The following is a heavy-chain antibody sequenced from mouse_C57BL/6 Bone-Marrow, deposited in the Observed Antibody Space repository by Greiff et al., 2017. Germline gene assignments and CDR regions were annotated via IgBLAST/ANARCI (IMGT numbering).Heavy chain of an antibody. D-gene: IGHD2-1*01. CDR1: GYTFTSYW. Sequence: EVQVVESGTVLARPGASVKMSCKTSGYTFTSYWMHWVKQRPGQGLEWIGAIYPGNSDTSYNQKFKGKAKLTAVTSASTAYMELSSLTNEDSAVYYCTRRNYGNFYWYFDVWGTGTTVTVSS. CDR3: TRRNYGNFYWYFDV. J-gene: IGHJ1*03. CDR2: IYPGNSDT. V-gene: IGHV1-5*01.